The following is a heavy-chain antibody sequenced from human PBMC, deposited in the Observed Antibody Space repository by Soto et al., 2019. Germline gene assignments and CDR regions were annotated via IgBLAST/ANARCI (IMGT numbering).Heavy chain of an antibody. V-gene: IGHV4-31*03. CDR3: ARESTRGIVVVPAATYYYYYGMDV. J-gene: IGHJ6*02. D-gene: IGHD2-2*01. CDR2: IYYSGST. Sequence: SETLSLTCTVSGGSISSGGYYWSWIRQHPGKGLEWIGYIYYSGSTYYNPSLKSRVTISVDTSKNQFSLKLSPVTAADTAVYYCARESTRGIVVVPAATYYYYYGMDVWGQGTTVT. CDR1: GGSISSGGYY.